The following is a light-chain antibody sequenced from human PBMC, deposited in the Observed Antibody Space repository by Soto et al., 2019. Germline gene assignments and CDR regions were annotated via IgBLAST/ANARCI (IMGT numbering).Light chain of an antibody. J-gene: IGKJ1*01. CDR2: GAS. CDR3: QQYNNWPQT. CDR1: QSVSSN. Sequence: EIVMTQSPATLSVSPGERATLSCRASQSVSSNLAWYQQKPGQAPRLLIYGASTRATGIPARFSGSGSGTEFTHTISSLQSEDSAVYYCQQYNNWPQTFGQGTKVEIK. V-gene: IGKV3-15*01.